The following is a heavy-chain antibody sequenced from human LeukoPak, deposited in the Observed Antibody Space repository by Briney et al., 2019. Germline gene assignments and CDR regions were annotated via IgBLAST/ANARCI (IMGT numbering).Heavy chain of an antibody. D-gene: IGHD6-19*01. Sequence: GRSLRLSCAASGFTFSHCGMHWVRQAPGKGLEWVAVVSIDGRNTYYADFVKGRFTISRDNSKNTLFLQLNSLRAEDTAVYYCARVIPVAGYYYYGMDVWGQGTTVTVSS. CDR1: GFTFSHCG. J-gene: IGHJ6*02. CDR2: VSIDGRNT. CDR3: ARVIPVAGYYYYGMDV. V-gene: IGHV3-30*03.